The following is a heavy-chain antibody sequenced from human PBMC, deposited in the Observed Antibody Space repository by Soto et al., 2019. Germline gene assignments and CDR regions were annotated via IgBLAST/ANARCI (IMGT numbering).Heavy chain of an antibody. D-gene: IGHD3-22*01. CDR2: ISSYNGNT. Sequence: GASVKVSCKASGYTFTGYGISWVRQAPGQGLEWMGWISSYNGNTNYAQKLQGRVTMTTDTSTSTAYMELRSLRSDDTAVYYCARVVDYYDSSGYYSGSWFDPWGQGTLVTV. CDR3: ARVVDYYDSSGYYSGSWFDP. CDR1: GYTFTGYG. J-gene: IGHJ5*02. V-gene: IGHV1-18*01.